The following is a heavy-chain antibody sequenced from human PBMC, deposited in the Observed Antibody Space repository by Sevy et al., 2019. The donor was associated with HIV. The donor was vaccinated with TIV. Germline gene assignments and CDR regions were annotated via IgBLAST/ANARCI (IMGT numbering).Heavy chain of an antibody. CDR1: GFTFSSYS. Sequence: GGSLRLSCAASGFTFSSYSMNWVRQAPGKGLEWVSSISSSSSYIYYADSVKGRFTISRDNAKNSLYLQMNSLRAEDTAVYYCARDRQQLVLFVWNDAFDIWGQGTMVTVSS. CDR2: ISSSSSYI. V-gene: IGHV3-21*01. D-gene: IGHD6-13*01. J-gene: IGHJ3*02. CDR3: ARDRQQLVLFVWNDAFDI.